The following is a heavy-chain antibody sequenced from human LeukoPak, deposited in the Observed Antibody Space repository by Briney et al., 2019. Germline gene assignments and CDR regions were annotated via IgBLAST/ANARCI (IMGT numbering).Heavy chain of an antibody. CDR2: IYNSGST. Sequence: SETLSLTCTVSGGSISSGGYYWNWIRQPAGKGLEWMGRIYNSGSTNYNPSLKSRVTISADMSKNQLSLQLTSVTAADTAVYYCARQTFGPLYFDSWGQGTLVIVSS. D-gene: IGHD3-16*01. V-gene: IGHV4-61*02. CDR1: GGSISSGGYY. CDR3: ARQTFGPLYFDS. J-gene: IGHJ4*02.